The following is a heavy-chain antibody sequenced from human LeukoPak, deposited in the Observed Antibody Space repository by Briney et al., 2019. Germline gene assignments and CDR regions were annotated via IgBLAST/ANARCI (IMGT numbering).Heavy chain of an antibody. CDR2: IKSDGST. V-gene: IGHV3-74*01. Sequence: GGSLRLSCAASGFTFSSYWMHWVRQAPGKGLVWVSRIKSDGSTSYADSVKGRFTISRDNAKNTLSLQMNSLRAEDTGVYYCARAPSEIGGYYPEYFRRWGQGTLVTVSS. J-gene: IGHJ1*01. CDR3: ARAPSEIGGYYPEYFRR. CDR1: GFTFSSYW. D-gene: IGHD3-22*01.